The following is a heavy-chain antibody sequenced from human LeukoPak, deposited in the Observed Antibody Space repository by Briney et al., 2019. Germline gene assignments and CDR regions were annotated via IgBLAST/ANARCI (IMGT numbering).Heavy chain of an antibody. V-gene: IGHV3-21*01. CDR3: ARASEWEPHFDY. CDR1: GFTFSSYS. CDR2: ISSSSSYI. J-gene: IGHJ4*02. Sequence: GGSLRLSCAASGFTFSSYSMNWVRQAPGKGLEWVSSISSSSSYIYYADSVKGRFTISRDNAKNSLYLQMNSLRAEDTAVYYCARASEWEPHFDYWGQGDLVSVSS. D-gene: IGHD1-26*01.